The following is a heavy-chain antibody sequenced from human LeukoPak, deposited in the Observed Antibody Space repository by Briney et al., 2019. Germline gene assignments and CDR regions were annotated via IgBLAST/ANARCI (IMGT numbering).Heavy chain of an antibody. V-gene: IGHV3-30*03. CDR1: GFIFSNHG. CDR2: IASDGGAK. Sequence: PGTSLRLSCVASGFIFSNHGMHWVRQAPGKGLEWVSVIASDGGAKFYADSVKGRFTLSRDNPKNMFFLQMNLLTVEDTAIYYCAREATWGQWYFDHWGQGTPVTVSS. J-gene: IGHJ4*02. CDR3: AREATWGQWYFDH. D-gene: IGHD6-19*01.